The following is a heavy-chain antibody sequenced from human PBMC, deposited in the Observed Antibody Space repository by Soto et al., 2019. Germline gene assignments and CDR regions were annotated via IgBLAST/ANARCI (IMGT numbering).Heavy chain of an antibody. J-gene: IGHJ3*02. Sequence: GGSLRLSCAPSGFTFSSYGMHWARQAPGKGLEWVAVIWYDGSNKVYADSVKGRFTISRDSSKNTLYLQMNSLRAEDTAVYYCARDLSGDYGALDTWGQGTMVTVSS. CDR2: IWYDGSNK. D-gene: IGHD4-17*01. CDR3: ARDLSGDYGALDT. CDR1: GFTFSSYG. V-gene: IGHV3-33*01.